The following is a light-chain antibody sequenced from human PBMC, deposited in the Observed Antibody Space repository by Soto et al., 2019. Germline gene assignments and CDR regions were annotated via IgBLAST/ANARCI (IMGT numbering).Light chain of an antibody. J-gene: IGKJ2*01. Sequence: ELVMPQSPATLSVSSGERATLSFRASQNLSRNLAWYPQRPVQAPRILLHGASTRATGLPARFSGSGSGTDFTLTISSLPSEDFAVDDCQHYDRWPHTFGQGNKLQIK. CDR1: QNLSRN. CDR3: QHYDRWPHT. CDR2: GAS. V-gene: IGKV3-15*01.